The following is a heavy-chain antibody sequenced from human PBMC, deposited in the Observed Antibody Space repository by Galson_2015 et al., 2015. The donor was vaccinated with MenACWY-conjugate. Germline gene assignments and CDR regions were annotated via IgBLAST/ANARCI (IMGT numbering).Heavy chain of an antibody. CDR2: INRDDSTI. CDR3: ARDPERGDGYVLDY. CDR1: GFTSSSYW. V-gene: IGHV3-74*01. Sequence: SLRLSCAASGFTSSSYWMYWVRQAPGKGLVWVAHINRDDSTINYAESVKGRFTISRDNAKNMLYLQMNSLRVEDTAVYYCARDPERGDGYVLDYWGQGTLVTVSS. D-gene: IGHD5-24*01. J-gene: IGHJ4*02.